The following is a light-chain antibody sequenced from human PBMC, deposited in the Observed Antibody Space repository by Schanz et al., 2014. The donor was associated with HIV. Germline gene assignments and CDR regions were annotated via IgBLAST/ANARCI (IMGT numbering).Light chain of an antibody. Sequence: EIVLTQSPGTLSLSPGERATLSCRASESVSSGLAWYQQKPGQAPRLLIFGASNRATGIPDRFSGSGSGTDFTLTISRLEPEDFAVYYCQQYYTSPTFGPGTKVDFK. CDR3: QQYYTSPT. V-gene: IGKV3-20*01. CDR1: ESVSSG. J-gene: IGKJ3*01. CDR2: GAS.